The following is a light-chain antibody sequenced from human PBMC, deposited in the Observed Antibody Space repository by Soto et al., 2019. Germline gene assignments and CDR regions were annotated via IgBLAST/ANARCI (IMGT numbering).Light chain of an antibody. CDR3: AAWDDSLSGLYV. J-gene: IGLJ1*01. CDR1: SSNIGSNY. Sequence: QSALTQPPSASGTPGQRGSISCSGSSSNIGSNYVYWYQQLPGTAPKLLIYRNNQRPSGVPDRFSGSKSGTSASLAISGLRSEDEADYYCAAWDDSLSGLYVFGTGTKVTVL. V-gene: IGLV1-47*01. CDR2: RNN.